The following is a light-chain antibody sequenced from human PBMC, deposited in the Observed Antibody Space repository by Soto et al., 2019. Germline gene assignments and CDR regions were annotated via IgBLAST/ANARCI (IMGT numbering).Light chain of an antibody. V-gene: IGKV1-5*01. CDR1: QSISSW. Sequence: DIQMTQSPSTLSASVGDRVTITCRASQSISSWLAWYQQKPGKAPKLLIYDASSLESGVPSSFSGSGSGTEFTLTISSLQPDDFATYYCQQYNSYSFGQGTKVEIK. CDR3: QQYNSYS. J-gene: IGKJ1*01. CDR2: DAS.